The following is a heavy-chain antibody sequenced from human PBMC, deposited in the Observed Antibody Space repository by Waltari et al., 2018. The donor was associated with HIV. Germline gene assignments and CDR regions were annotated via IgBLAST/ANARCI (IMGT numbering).Heavy chain of an antibody. CDR2: ISYDGSNK. CDR3: AKEPTYYYDSSGWFDY. Sequence: QVQLVESGGGVVQPGRSLRLSCAASGFTFSSYGMHWVRQAPGKGLEWVAVISYDGSNKYYADSVKGRFTISRNNSKNTLYLQMNSLRAEDTAVYYCAKEPTYYYDSSGWFDYWGQGTLVTVSS. D-gene: IGHD3-22*01. V-gene: IGHV3-30*18. CDR1: GFTFSSYG. J-gene: IGHJ4*02.